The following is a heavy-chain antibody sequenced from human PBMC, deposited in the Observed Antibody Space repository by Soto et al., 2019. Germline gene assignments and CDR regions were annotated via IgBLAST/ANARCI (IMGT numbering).Heavy chain of an antibody. CDR3: AGWGGHDYNY. D-gene: IGHD4-4*01. V-gene: IGHV3-7*03. Sequence: EVQLLGSGGGLVQPGGSLRLSCVGSGFTFSTYWMNWVRQAPGKGLEWVANINPDGNVGTYVDSVRGRFTTSRDNAKNAMYLQMNTLRAGDTAVFFCAGWGGHDYNYWGQGIMVTGSS. CDR2: INPDGNVG. J-gene: IGHJ4*02. CDR1: GFTFSTYW.